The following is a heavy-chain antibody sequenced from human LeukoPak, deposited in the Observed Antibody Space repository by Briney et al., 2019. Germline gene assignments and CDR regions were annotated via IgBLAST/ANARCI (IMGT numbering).Heavy chain of an antibody. CDR1: GYTFTGYY. Sequence: ASVKVSCKASGYTFTGYYMHWVRQAPGQGLVWMGWINPNNGGTNYAQKFQGRVTMTRDTSISTAYMELRRLTSDDTAVYYCARGRGTTSSNFDYWGQGTLVTVSS. CDR2: INPNNGGT. CDR3: ARGRGTTSSNFDY. V-gene: IGHV1-2*02. D-gene: IGHD2-2*01. J-gene: IGHJ4*02.